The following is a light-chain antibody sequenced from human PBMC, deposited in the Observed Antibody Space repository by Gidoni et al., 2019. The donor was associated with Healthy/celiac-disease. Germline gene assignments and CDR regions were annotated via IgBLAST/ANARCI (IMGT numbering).Light chain of an antibody. Sequence: PATLSWSPGERATLSCRASQSVSSYLAWYQQKPGQAPRLLIYDASNRATGIPARFSGSGSGTDFTLTISSLEPEDFAVYYCQQRSNWPATFGGGTKVEIK. CDR1: QSVSSY. V-gene: IGKV3-11*01. J-gene: IGKJ4*01. CDR2: DAS. CDR3: QQRSNWPAT.